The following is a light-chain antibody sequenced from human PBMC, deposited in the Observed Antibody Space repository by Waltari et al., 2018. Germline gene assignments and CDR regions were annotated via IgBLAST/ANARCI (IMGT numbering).Light chain of an antibody. V-gene: IGLV4-69*01. CDR1: SGQSSNH. Sequence: QLVVTQSPSPSASLGASVKLTCTLSSGQSSNHLASLQQQREKGPPYLMKVNSDGSHSRGDEIPDRFSGSSSGAERHLTISSLQAEDEADYYCQTGGHGTWVFGGGTKLTVL. J-gene: IGLJ3*02. CDR2: VNSDGSH. CDR3: QTGGHGTWV.